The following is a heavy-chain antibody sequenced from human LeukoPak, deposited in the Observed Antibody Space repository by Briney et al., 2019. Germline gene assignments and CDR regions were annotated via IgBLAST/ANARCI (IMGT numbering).Heavy chain of an antibody. CDR1: GFTFSDSA. CDR2: ISYDGSNK. V-gene: IGHV3-30*01. Sequence: GGSLKLSCAASGFTFSDSAMHWVRQAPGKGLEWVAVISYDGSNKYYADSVKGRFTISRDNSKNTLYLQMNSLRAEDTAVYYCARERLRSYNWFDPWGQGTLVTVSS. D-gene: IGHD5-12*01. J-gene: IGHJ5*02. CDR3: ARERLRSYNWFDP.